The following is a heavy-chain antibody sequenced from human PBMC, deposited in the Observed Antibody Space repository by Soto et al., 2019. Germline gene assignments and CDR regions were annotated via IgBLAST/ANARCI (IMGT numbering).Heavy chain of an antibody. Sequence: EVQLVQSGGGLAQPGKSLRLSCAASGFTFRKFWMHWVLQVPGKGPVWVSYISSDGTTTDYADSVKGRFTISRDNAKYTLFVQMDSLSAEGTVVYYCAIQDCTNDVCREAAVNVGGALESWGQGTLVTFSS. D-gene: IGHD2-8*01. J-gene: IGHJ1*01. CDR1: GFTFRKFW. V-gene: IGHV3-74*01. CDR3: AIQDCTNDVCREAAVNVGGALES. CDR2: ISSDGTTT.